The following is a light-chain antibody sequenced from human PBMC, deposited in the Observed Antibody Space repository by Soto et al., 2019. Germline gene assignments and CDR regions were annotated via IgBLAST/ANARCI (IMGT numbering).Light chain of an antibody. CDR1: QSIANS. J-gene: IGKJ1*01. Sequence: ILLTQSPGTLSLSPGERASLSCRASQSIANSLAWYQQKPGQAPRLLIFGASNRATGIPDRFSGSGSGTDFTLTISRLEPEDFAVYHCQQYGGSPRTFGQGTKVDIK. CDR2: GAS. CDR3: QQYGGSPRT. V-gene: IGKV3-20*01.